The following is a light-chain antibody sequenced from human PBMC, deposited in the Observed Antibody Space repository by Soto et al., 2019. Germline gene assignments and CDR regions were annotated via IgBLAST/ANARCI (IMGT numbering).Light chain of an antibody. Sequence: QSALTQPASVSGSPGQSIAISCTGTSSDVGGYNYVSWYQQHPGKAPKLMIYGVSNRPSGVSSRFSGSKSGNMASLTISGLQAEDEADYSCSSYTSSNSVVFGGGTKLTVL. CDR3: SSYTSSNSVV. V-gene: IGLV2-14*01. J-gene: IGLJ2*01. CDR2: GVS. CDR1: SSDVGGYNY.